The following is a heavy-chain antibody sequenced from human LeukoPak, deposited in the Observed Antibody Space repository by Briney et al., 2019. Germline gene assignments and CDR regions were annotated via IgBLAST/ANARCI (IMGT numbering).Heavy chain of an antibody. Sequence: GGSLRLSCAASGFTFSNHGMNWVRQAPGKGLEWVSGISPSGDITYYADSVKGRFTISRDNSKSTLYLEVISLTAEDTAVYYCAKDDAWLRFGEWSQGTLVTVSP. V-gene: IGHV3-23*01. D-gene: IGHD3-10*01. CDR1: GFTFSNHG. J-gene: IGHJ4*02. CDR2: ISPSGDIT. CDR3: AKDDAWLRFGE.